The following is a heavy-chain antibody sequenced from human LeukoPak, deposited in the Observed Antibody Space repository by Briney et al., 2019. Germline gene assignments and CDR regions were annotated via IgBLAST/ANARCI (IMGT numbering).Heavy chain of an antibody. CDR3: AKVEDFWSGYYSYLNFDY. CDR2: ISGSGGST. D-gene: IGHD3-3*01. V-gene: IGHV3-23*01. CDR1: GFTFSSYA. J-gene: IGHJ4*02. Sequence: PGGSLRLSCAASGFTFSSYAMSWLRQAPGKGLEWFSAISGSGGSTYYADSVKGRFTISRDNSKNTLYLQMNSLRAEDTAVYYCAKVEDFWSGYYSYLNFDYWGQGTLVTVSS.